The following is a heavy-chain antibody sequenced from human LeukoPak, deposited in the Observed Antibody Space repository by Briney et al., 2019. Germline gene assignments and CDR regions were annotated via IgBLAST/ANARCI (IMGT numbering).Heavy chain of an antibody. CDR2: IYYSGST. D-gene: IGHD6-13*01. Sequence: SETLSLTCTVPGGSISSGGYYWSWIRQHPGKGLEWIGYIYYSGSTYYNPSLKSRVTISVDTSKNQFSLKLSSVTAADTAVYYWAKGDNIATAGSPGTFENWGQGTMVTVSS. CDR1: GGSISSGGYY. J-gene: IGHJ3*02. V-gene: IGHV4-31*03. CDR3: AKGDNIATAGSPGTFEN.